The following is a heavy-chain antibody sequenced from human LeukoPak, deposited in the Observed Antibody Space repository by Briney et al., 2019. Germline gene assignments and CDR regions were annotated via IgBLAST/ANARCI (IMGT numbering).Heavy chain of an antibody. CDR2: ISSSSSYI. CDR3: ASNRITMVRGVIGYSYGMDV. Sequence: PGGSLRLSCAASGFTFSSYSMNWVRQAPGKGLEWVSSISSSSSYIYYADSVKGRFTISRDNAKNSLYLQMNSLRAEDTAVYYCASNRITMVRGVIGYSYGMDVWGQGTTVTVSS. J-gene: IGHJ6*02. V-gene: IGHV3-21*06. D-gene: IGHD3-10*01. CDR1: GFTFSSYS.